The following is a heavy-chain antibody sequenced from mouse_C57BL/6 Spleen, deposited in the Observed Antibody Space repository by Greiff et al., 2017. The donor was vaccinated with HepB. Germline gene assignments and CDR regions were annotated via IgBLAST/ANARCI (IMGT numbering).Heavy chain of an antibody. Sequence: VQLKQPGAELVKPGASVKLSCKASGYTFTSYWMHWVKQRPGRGLEWIGRIDPNSGGTKYNEKFKSKATLTVDKPSSTAYMQLSSLTSEDSAVYYCARSGYYGSSDFDVWGTGTTVTVSS. CDR3: ARSGYYGSSDFDV. J-gene: IGHJ1*03. CDR2: IDPNSGGT. CDR1: GYTFTSYW. D-gene: IGHD1-1*01. V-gene: IGHV1-72*01.